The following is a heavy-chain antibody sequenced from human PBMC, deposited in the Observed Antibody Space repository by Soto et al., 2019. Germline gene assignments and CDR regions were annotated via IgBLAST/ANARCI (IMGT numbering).Heavy chain of an antibody. CDR1: GFTFDDYS. CDR3: VRAECASCYGFRH. CDR2: ITFNSNTV. Sequence: PGGSLRLSCAASGFTFDDYSMHWVRQAPGKGPEWVAHITFNSNTVYYVDSVRGRFTISRDNAKKSLSLQMNSLRAEDTAVYYCVRAECASCYGFRHWGQGTVVTVSS. J-gene: IGHJ1*01. V-gene: IGHV3-48*01. D-gene: IGHD2-2*01.